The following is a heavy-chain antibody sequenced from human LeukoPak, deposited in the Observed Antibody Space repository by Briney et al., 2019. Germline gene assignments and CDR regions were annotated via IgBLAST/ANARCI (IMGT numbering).Heavy chain of an antibody. CDR1: GFTFRRYS. CDR2: ISNNGGST. Sequence: GGSLRLSCAASGFTFRRYSMHWVRQAPGKGLEYVSAISNNGGSTHYAKPLKGRFPISRDNSSNTLYLHMCTLRAEDLAVYYCARTSIAAREADYLGQGTLVTVSS. V-gene: IGHV3-64*01. CDR3: ARTSIAAREADY. D-gene: IGHD6-6*01. J-gene: IGHJ4*02.